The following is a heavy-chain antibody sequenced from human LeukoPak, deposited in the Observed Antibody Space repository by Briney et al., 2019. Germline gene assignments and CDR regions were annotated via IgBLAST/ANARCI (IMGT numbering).Heavy chain of an antibody. D-gene: IGHD2-2*01. CDR1: GYTFTSYY. Sequence: ASVKVSCKASGYTFTSYYMHWVRQAPGQGLEWMGIINPSGGSTSYAQKFQGRVTMTRDMSTSTVYMELSSLRSEGTAVYYCARAGPYCSSTSCYPLSWFDPWGQGTLVTVSS. V-gene: IGHV1-46*01. CDR2: INPSGGST. J-gene: IGHJ5*02. CDR3: ARAGPYCSSTSCYPLSWFDP.